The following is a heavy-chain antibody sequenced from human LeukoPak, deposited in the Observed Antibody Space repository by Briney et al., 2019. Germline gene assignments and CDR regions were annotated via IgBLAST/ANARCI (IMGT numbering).Heavy chain of an antibody. V-gene: IGHV1-69*13. CDR3: AFRTVRSTIEYFQY. CDR1: GYTFTSCG. Sequence: GASVKVSCKASGYTFTSCGISWVRQAPGQGLEWMGGIIPMFGTANYAQNFQGRVTITADESTSTAYMELSSLRSDDTAVYYCAFRTVRSTIEYFQYWGLGTLVTVSS. J-gene: IGHJ1*01. CDR2: IIPMFGTA. D-gene: IGHD1-26*01.